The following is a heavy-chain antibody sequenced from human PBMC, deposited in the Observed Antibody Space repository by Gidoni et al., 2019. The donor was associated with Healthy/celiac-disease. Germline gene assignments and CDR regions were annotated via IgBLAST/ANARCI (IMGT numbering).Heavy chain of an antibody. CDR3: ARGLGKMWAFTGWFDP. J-gene: IGHJ5*02. CDR2: INHSGST. V-gene: IGHV4-34*01. Sequence: QVQLQQWGAGLLKPSETLSLTCAVYGGSFSGYYWSWIRQPPGKGLEWIGEINHSGSTNYNPSLKSRVTISVDTSKNQFSLKLSSVTAADTAVYYCARGLGKMWAFTGWFDPCGPGNPGHRLL. CDR1: GGSFSGYY. D-gene: IGHD1-26*01.